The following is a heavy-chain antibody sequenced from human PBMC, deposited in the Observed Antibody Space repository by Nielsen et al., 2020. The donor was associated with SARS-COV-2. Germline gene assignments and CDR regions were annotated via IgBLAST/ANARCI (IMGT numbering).Heavy chain of an antibody. D-gene: IGHD1-26*01. V-gene: IGHV4-39*01. CDR2: MFYSGSP. CDR3: ARLLTNTGNYFRFDP. Sequence: SETLSLTCTVSGGSISSGSYYWGWIRQPPGKGLEWIGSMFYSGSPYYNPSLKSRVTISVDTSKNQFSLKLSSVTAADTAVYYCARLLTNTGNYFRFDPWGQGTLVTVSS. J-gene: IGHJ5*02. CDR1: GGSISSGSYY.